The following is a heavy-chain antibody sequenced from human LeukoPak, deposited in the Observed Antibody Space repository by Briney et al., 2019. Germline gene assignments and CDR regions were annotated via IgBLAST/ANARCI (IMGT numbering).Heavy chain of an antibody. Sequence: SETLSLTCTVSGGSISSGGYYWSWIRQHPGKGLEWIGYIYYSGSTYYNPSPKSRVTISVDTSKNQFSLKLSSVTAADTAVYYCARDGLTTVTTWNAFDIWGQGTMVTVSS. CDR2: IYYSGST. D-gene: IGHD4-17*01. CDR3: ARDGLTTVTTWNAFDI. CDR1: GGSISSGGYY. J-gene: IGHJ3*02. V-gene: IGHV4-31*03.